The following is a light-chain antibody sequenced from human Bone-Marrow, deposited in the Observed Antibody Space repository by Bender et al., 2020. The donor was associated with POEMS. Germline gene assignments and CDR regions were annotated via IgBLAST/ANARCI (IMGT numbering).Light chain of an antibody. Sequence: SALTQPASVSGSPGQSITISCAGTSSDVGGYNYVSWYQQHPGKAPKLLIYDVNNRPSGVSNRFSGSKSGNTASLTISGLQADDEADYYCSSYTSTTAHYVFGTGTKVTVL. CDR1: SSDVGGYNY. CDR3: SSYTSTTAHYV. CDR2: DVN. V-gene: IGLV2-14*03. J-gene: IGLJ1*01.